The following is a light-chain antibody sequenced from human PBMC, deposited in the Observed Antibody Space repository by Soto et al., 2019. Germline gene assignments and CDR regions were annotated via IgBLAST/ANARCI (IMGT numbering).Light chain of an antibody. CDR1: SSNIGNNF. Sequence: QSVLAQPPSASGTPGQTVTIYCSGSSSNIGNNFVCWYQQLPGTAPKLLIYTDNQRPSGVPDRFSGSKSGTSASLAISGLRSEDEADYFCASWSDGLSGWVFGGGTKLTV. J-gene: IGLJ3*02. CDR2: TDN. V-gene: IGLV1-47*02. CDR3: ASWSDGLSGWV.